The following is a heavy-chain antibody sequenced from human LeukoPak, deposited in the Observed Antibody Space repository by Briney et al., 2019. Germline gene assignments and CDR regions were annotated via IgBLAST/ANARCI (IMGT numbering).Heavy chain of an antibody. D-gene: IGHD2/OR15-2a*01. CDR1: GDSLSRYY. V-gene: IGHV4-34*01. Sequence: SETLSLTCAVYGDSLSRYYWTWIRQTPGKGLVWLAEINPSGSPDYNPSLKSRATISVDTSKNQFSLRLASVTAADTAVYYCASVRHDPLEYYYYVDVWGKGTTVTVSS. CDR3: ASVRHDPLEYYYYVDV. CDR2: INPSGSP. J-gene: IGHJ6*03.